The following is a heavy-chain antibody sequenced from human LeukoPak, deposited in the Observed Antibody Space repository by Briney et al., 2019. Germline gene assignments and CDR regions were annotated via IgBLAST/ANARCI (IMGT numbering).Heavy chain of an antibody. V-gene: IGHV4-39*07. D-gene: IGHD4-11*01. CDR2: IYYSGST. CDR3: AREGGLHHHFDY. Sequence: PSETLSLTCTVSGGSISSSSYYWDWIRQPPGKGLEWIGSIYYSGSTYYNPSLKSRVTISVDTSKSQFSLKLSSLTAADTAVYYCAREGGLHHHFDYWGQGTLVTVSS. CDR1: GGSISSSSYY. J-gene: IGHJ4*02.